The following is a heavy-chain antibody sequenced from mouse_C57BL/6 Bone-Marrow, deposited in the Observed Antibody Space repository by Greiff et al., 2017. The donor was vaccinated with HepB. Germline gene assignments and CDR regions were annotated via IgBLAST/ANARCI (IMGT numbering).Heavy chain of an antibody. J-gene: IGHJ4*01. CDR3: ARRGGRGLKDAMDY. V-gene: IGHV5-4*03. D-gene: IGHD1-3*01. CDR1: GFTFSSYA. CDR2: ISDGGSYT. Sequence: DVKLQESGGGLVKPGGSLKLSCAASGFTFSSYAMSWVRQTPEKRLEWVATISDGGSYTYYPDNVKGRFTISRDNAKNNLYLQMSHLKSEDTAMYYCARRGGRGLKDAMDYWGQGTSVTVSS.